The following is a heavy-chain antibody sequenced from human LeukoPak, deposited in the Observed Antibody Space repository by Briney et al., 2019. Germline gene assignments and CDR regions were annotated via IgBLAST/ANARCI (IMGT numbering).Heavy chain of an antibody. J-gene: IGHJ4*02. CDR2: ISGSGGST. V-gene: IGHV3-23*01. Sequence: PGGSLRLSCAASGFTFSSYAMSWVRQAPGKGLEWVSAISGSGGSTYYADSVKGRFTISRDNSKNTLYLQMSSLRAEDTAVYYCAKDHPYYDFWSGYYGGDYWGQGTLVTVSS. CDR1: GFTFSSYA. D-gene: IGHD3-3*01. CDR3: AKDHPYYDFWSGYYGGDY.